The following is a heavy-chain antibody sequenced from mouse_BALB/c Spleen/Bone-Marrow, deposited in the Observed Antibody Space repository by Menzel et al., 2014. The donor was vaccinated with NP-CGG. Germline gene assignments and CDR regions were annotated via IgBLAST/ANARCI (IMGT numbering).Heavy chain of an antibody. V-gene: IGHV1-9*01. J-gene: IGHJ2*01. CDR2: ILPGSGST. Sequence: VQLKQSGAELMKPGASVKISCKPTGYTFSSYWIEWVKQRPGHGLEWIGEILPGSGSTNYNEKFKGKVTFTADTSSNTAYMHLSSLTSEDSAVYYCARRVTTANCWGQGITLTISS. CDR1: GYTFSSYW. D-gene: IGHD1-2*01. CDR3: ARRVTTANC.